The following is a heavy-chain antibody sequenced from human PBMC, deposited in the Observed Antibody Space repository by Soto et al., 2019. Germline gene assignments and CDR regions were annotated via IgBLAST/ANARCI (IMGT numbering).Heavy chain of an antibody. CDR2: IYPGDSDT. V-gene: IGHV5-51*01. J-gene: IGHJ6*02. CDR1: GYSFTSYW. Sequence: GESLKISCKGSGYSFTSYWIGWVRQMPGKXLEWMGIIYPGDSDTRYSPSFQGQVTISADKSISTAYLQWSSLKASDTAMYYCARQGDFWSGYHHPYYYYGMDVWGQGTTVTVSS. CDR3: ARQGDFWSGYHHPYYYYGMDV. D-gene: IGHD3-3*01.